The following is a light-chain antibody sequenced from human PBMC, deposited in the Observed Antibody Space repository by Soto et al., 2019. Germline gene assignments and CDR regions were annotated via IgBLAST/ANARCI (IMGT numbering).Light chain of an antibody. CDR3: RSYANSNTYV. CDR1: SSDVGSYNL. Sequence: QSALTQPASVSGSPGQSIAISCTGTSSDVGSYNLVSWYQQHPGKAPKLMIYEDTKRPSGVSDRFSGSKSGNTASLTISGLPGEDGADYYCRSYANSNTYVFGTGTKLTVL. CDR2: EDT. V-gene: IGLV2-23*01. J-gene: IGLJ1*01.